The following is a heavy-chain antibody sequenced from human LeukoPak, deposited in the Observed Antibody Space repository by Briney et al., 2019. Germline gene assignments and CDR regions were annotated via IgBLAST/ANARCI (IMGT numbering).Heavy chain of an antibody. Sequence: GGSLRLSCAASGFTFSNYGMHWVRQAPGKGLEWVAFIRYDGSNKDYADSVKGRFTISRDNSKNTLYLQMNSLRAEDTAVYYCAKDGYNYSDYWGQGTLVTVS. J-gene: IGHJ4*02. CDR3: AKDGYNYSDY. CDR2: IRYDGSNK. CDR1: GFTFSNYG. V-gene: IGHV3-30*02. D-gene: IGHD5-24*01.